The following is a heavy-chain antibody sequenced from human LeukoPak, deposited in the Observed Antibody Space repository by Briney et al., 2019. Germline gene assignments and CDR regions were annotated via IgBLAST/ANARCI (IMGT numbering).Heavy chain of an antibody. CDR3: ARWSSSWYGSRGHYYFDC. J-gene: IGHJ4*02. D-gene: IGHD6-13*01. CDR1: GYTFTGYY. V-gene: IGHV1-2*02. Sequence: ASVKVSCTASGYTFTGYYMHWVRQAPGQGLEWMGWINPNSGGTNYAQKFQGRVTMTRDTSISTAYMELSRLRSDDTAVYYCARWSSSWYGSRGHYYFDCWGQGTLVTVSS. CDR2: INPNSGGT.